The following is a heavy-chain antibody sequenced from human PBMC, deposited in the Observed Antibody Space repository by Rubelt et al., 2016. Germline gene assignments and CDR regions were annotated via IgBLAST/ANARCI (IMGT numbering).Heavy chain of an antibody. CDR3: ARPSVRGYKWFGP. D-gene: IGHD4-11*01. CDR1: GFTFSNYW. J-gene: IGHJ5*02. V-gene: IGHV3-7*02. Sequence: EVQLLDSGGGLVQPGGSLRLSCAASGFTFSNYWMTWVLQGPGKGLEWVANIKQDRTEKYYMDSVQCRFTPSRDKAKKSMYQQMNRRRDEDTAGYYCARPSVRGYKWFGPWGRGTLVTVSS. CDR2: IKQDRTEK.